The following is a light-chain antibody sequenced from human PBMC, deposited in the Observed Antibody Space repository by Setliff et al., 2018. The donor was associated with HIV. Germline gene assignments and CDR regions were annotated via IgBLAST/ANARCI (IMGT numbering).Light chain of an antibody. CDR1: SIDIGNYNY. CDR2: QVT. CDR3: SAYAGSNNYGV. Sequence: QSVLTQPPSASGSPGQSVTISCTGASIDIGNYNYVSWYQHHPGKAPKLIIYQVTKRPSGAPDRFSGSKSANTASLTVSGLQAEDEADYYCSAYAGSNNYGVFGTGTKVTVL. V-gene: IGLV2-8*01. J-gene: IGLJ1*01.